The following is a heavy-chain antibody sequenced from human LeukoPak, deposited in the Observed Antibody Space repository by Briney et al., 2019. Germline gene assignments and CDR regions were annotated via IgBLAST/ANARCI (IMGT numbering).Heavy chain of an antibody. D-gene: IGHD3-22*01. J-gene: IGHJ4*02. Sequence: GGSLRLSCAASGFTFSSYWMSWVRQAPGKGLEWVANIKQDGSEKYYADSVKGRFTISRDNSKNTLYLQMNSLRAEDTAVYYCARTPMNRYYYDSSGYYPKYYFDYWGQGTLVTVSS. CDR3: ARTPMNRYYYDSSGYYPKYYFDY. CDR1: GFTFSSYW. CDR2: IKQDGSEK. V-gene: IGHV3-7*01.